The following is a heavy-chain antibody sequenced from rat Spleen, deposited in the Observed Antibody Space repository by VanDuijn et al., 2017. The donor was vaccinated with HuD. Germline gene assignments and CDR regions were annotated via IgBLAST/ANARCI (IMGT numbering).Heavy chain of an antibody. Sequence: QVQLKESGPGLVQPSQTLSLTCTVSGLSLTSNSVSWIRQPPGKGLEWMGVIWSNGDTHYNSVIKSRLNISRDTSKDQVFLKMNSLQTXXXAVXFCAXGIHDXXGQGVMVXVSS. CDR1: GLSLTSNS. J-gene: IGHJ2*01. V-gene: IGHV2-47*01. CDR3: AXGIHDX. CDR2: IWSNGDT. D-gene: IGHD1-11*01.